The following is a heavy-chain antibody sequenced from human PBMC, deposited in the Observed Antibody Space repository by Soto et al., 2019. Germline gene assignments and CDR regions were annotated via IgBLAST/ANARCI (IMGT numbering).Heavy chain of an antibody. J-gene: IGHJ6*02. CDR1: GFTFSSYG. CDR3: AKSLAATIFGVAGGYYGTDV. V-gene: IGHV3-30*18. D-gene: IGHD3-3*01. CDR2: ISYDGSNK. Sequence: PGGSLRLSCAASGFTFSSYGMHWVRQAPGKGLEWVAVISYDGSNKYYADSVKGRFTISRDNSKNTLYLQMNSLRAEDTAVDYCAKSLAATIFGVAGGYYGTDVWGQGTTVTVSS.